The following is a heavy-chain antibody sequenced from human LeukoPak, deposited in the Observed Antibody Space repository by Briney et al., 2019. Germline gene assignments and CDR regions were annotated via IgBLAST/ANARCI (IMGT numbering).Heavy chain of an antibody. V-gene: IGHV1-2*02. CDR2: INPNSGGT. Sequence: ASVTVSYKPSGYTFTHYYMHWVRQAPGQGLEWRGWINPNSGGTNYAQKFQGRVTMTRDTSISTAYMELSRLRSDDTAVYYCAREDYDFWSGSSGHYMDVWGKGTTVTVSS. CDR3: AREDYDFWSGSSGHYMDV. J-gene: IGHJ6*03. D-gene: IGHD3-3*01. CDR1: GYTFTHYY.